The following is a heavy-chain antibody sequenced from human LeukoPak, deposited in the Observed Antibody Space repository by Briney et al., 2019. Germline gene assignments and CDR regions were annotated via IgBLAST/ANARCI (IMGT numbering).Heavy chain of an antibody. Sequence: PGGSLRLSCTASGFTFGDYAMSWFRQAPGKGLEWVSFIRSKAYGGTTEYAASVKGRFTISRDDSKSIAYLHMNSLKTEDTAVYYCTRLDYSAARIDYWGQGTLVTVSS. J-gene: IGHJ4*02. V-gene: IGHV3-49*03. CDR2: IRSKAYGGTT. D-gene: IGHD2-2*03. CDR1: GFTFGDYA. CDR3: TRLDYSAARIDY.